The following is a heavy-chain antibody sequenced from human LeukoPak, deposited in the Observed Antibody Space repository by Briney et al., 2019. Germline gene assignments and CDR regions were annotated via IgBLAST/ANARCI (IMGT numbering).Heavy chain of an antibody. V-gene: IGHV4-34*01. Sequence: KPSETLSLTCAVYGGSFSGYYWSWIRQPPGKGLEWIGEINHSGSTNYNPSLKSRVTISVDTSKNQFSLKLSSVTAADTAVYYCAREAYCGGDCLGAETDWGQGTLVTVSS. CDR2: INHSGST. CDR3: AREAYCGGDCLGAETD. D-gene: IGHD2-21*02. J-gene: IGHJ4*02. CDR1: GGSFSGYY.